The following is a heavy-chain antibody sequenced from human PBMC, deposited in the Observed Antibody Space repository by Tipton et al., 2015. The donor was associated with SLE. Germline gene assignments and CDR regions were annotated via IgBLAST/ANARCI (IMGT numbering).Heavy chain of an antibody. Sequence: TLSLTCTVSGGSISSGGYSWSWIRQPPGKGLEWIGYIYHGGSTYYNPSLKTRVTISVDTSKNQLSLKLSSVTAADTAVYYCARHVRIAVAGLWGQGTLVTVSS. CDR1: GGSISSGGYS. D-gene: IGHD6-19*01. V-gene: IGHV4-30-2*03. CDR2: IYHGGST. J-gene: IGHJ4*02. CDR3: ARHVRIAVAGL.